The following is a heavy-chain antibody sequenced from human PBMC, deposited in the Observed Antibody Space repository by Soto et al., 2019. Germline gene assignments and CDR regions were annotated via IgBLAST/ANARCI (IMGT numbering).Heavy chain of an antibody. J-gene: IGHJ5*02. V-gene: IGHV3-64*01. CDR1: GFTFSSCG. Sequence: EVQLVESGGGLVQPGGTLRHSCVATGFTFSSCGMHWVRQSPGKGLEYVSAISANGGSTFYANSVKGRFTVSRDNSKNTLSLQMGSLRVEDMAVYYCASGFATGVWFFDPWGQGTLVTVSS. CDR2: ISANGGST. CDR3: ASGFATGVWFFDP. D-gene: IGHD2-21*01.